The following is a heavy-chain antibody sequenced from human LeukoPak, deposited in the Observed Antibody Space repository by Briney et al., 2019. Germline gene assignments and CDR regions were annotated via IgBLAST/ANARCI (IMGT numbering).Heavy chain of an antibody. D-gene: IGHD5-24*01. CDR2: IYYSGST. CDR1: GGSVSSYY. J-gene: IGHJ2*01. Sequence: SETLSLTCTVSGGSVSSYYWSWIRQPPGKGLEWIGYIYYSGSTNYNPSLKSRVTISVDTSKNQFSLKLSSVTAADTAVYYCARALAVEMATTLWYFDLWGRGTLVTVSS. V-gene: IGHV4-59*02. CDR3: ARALAVEMATTLWYFDL.